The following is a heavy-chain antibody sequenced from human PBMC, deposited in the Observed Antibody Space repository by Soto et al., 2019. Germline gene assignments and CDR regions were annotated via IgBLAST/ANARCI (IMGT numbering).Heavy chain of an antibody. Sequence: EVQLVESGGGLVKPGGSLRLSCAASGFTFSNAWMSWVRQAPGKGLEWVGRIKSKTDGGTTDYAAPVKGRFTISRDDSTNTLYLQMNSLKTEDTAVYYCTMEYYYGSGSYYLGYYYYYYMDVWGKGTTVTVSS. J-gene: IGHJ6*03. CDR2: IKSKTDGGTT. D-gene: IGHD3-10*01. CDR1: GFTFSNAW. CDR3: TMEYYYGSGSYYLGYYYYYYMDV. V-gene: IGHV3-15*01.